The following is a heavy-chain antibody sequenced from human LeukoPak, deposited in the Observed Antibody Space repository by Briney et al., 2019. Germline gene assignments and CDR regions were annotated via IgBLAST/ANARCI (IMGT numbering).Heavy chain of an antibody. CDR2: IKQDGSEK. D-gene: IGHD1-1*01. J-gene: IGHJ4*02. CDR1: GFTFSSYW. V-gene: IGHV3-7*01. CDR3: ASVATYYFDY. Sequence: GGALRLSCAASGFTFSSYWMSWVRQAPGKGLEGVANIKQDGSEKYYVDSVKGRFTISRDNAKNSLYLQMNSLGAEDTAVYYCASVATYYFDYWGQGTLVTVSS.